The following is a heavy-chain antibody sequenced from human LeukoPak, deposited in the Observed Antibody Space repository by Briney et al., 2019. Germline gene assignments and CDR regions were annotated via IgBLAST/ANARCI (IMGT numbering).Heavy chain of an antibody. D-gene: IGHD5-12*01. CDR2: IIPIFGTA. V-gene: IGHV1-69*05. Sequence: SVKVSCKASGGTFSSYAISWVRQAPEQGLEWMGRIIPIFGTANYAQKFQGRVTITTDESTSTAYMELSSLRSEDTAVYYCARTRRGYSGYDLWGQGTLVTVSS. CDR1: GGTFSSYA. J-gene: IGHJ4*02. CDR3: ARTRRGYSGYDL.